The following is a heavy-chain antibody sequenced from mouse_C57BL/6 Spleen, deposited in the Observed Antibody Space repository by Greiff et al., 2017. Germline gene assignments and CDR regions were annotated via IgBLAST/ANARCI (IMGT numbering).Heavy chain of an antibody. J-gene: IGHJ2*01. D-gene: IGHD2-3*01. CDR1: GYTFTSYW. CDR3: ARDGLDY. Sequence: VQLQQPGAELVKPGASVKLSCKASGYTFTSYWMHWVKQRPGQGLEWIGDINPNNGGTIYNQKFKGKATLTVDKSSSTAYMELRSLTSEDTAVYYCARDGLDYWGQGTTLTVSS. V-gene: IGHV1-53*01. CDR2: INPNNGGT.